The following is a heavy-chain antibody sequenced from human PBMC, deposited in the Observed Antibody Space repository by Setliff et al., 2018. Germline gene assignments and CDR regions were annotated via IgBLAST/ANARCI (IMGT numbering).Heavy chain of an antibody. CDR3: AREQWLDPPGYYYMDV. CDR2: IYTSGST. V-gene: IGHV4-4*07. Sequence: SETLSLTCTVSGGSISNYYWSWIRQPAGKGLGWIGRIYTSGSTNYNPSLKSRVTMSIDTSKNQFSLKLNSVTAADMAVYYCAREQWLDPPGYYYMDVWAKGTTVTVSS. CDR1: GGSISNYY. D-gene: IGHD6-19*01. J-gene: IGHJ6*03.